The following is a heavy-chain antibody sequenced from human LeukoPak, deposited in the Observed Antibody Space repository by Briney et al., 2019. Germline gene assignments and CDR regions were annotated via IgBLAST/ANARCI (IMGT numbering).Heavy chain of an antibody. D-gene: IGHD3-10*01. Sequence: GGSLRLSCAASGFTFSSYGMHWVRQAPGKGLEWVAFIRYDGSNKYYADSVKGRFTISRDNSKNTPYLQMNSLRAEDTAVYYCANMAGSGTKGRVGDYWGQGTLVTVSS. CDR3: ANMAGSGTKGRVGDY. J-gene: IGHJ4*02. CDR2: IRYDGSNK. CDR1: GFTFSSYG. V-gene: IGHV3-30*02.